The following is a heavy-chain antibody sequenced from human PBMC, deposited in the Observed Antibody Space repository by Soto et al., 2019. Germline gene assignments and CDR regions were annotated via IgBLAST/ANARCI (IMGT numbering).Heavy chain of an antibody. D-gene: IGHD2-2*01. J-gene: IGHJ6*04. Sequence: PSETLSLTCTVSGGSISSYYWSWIRQPPGKGLEWIGYIYYSGSTNYNPSLKSRVTISVDTSKNQFSLKLSSVTAADTAVYYCARVGDIVVPFFPLDVWGKGTTVTVSS. CDR3: ARVGDIVVPFFPLDV. CDR1: GGSISSYY. CDR2: IYYSGST. V-gene: IGHV4-59*01.